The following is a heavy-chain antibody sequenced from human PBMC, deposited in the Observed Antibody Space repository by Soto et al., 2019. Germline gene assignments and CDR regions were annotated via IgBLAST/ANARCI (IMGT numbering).Heavy chain of an antibody. J-gene: IGHJ4*02. CDR3: ARENFLTIFGVVNLNFDY. CDR2: INPNSGGT. D-gene: IGHD3-3*01. V-gene: IGHV1-2*04. CDR1: GYTFTSYY. Sequence: ASVKVSCKASGYTFTSYYMHWVRQAPGQGLEWMGWINPNSGGTNYAQKFQGWVTMTRDTSISTAYMELSRLRSDDTAVYYCARENFLTIFGVVNLNFDYWGQGTLVTVSS.